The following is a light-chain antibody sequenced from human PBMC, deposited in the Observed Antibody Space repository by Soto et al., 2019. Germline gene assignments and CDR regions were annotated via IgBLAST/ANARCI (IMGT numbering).Light chain of an antibody. V-gene: IGKV3-15*01. CDR2: GAS. Sequence: EIVMTQSPATLSVSPGQRATLSCRASQSVSSNLAWYRQKPGQAPRLLIYGASTRATGIPARFSGSGSGTEFTLTISSLQSEDFAVYYCQLYNNWPGWTFGQGTKVEIK. CDR1: QSVSSN. CDR3: QLYNNWPGWT. J-gene: IGKJ1*01.